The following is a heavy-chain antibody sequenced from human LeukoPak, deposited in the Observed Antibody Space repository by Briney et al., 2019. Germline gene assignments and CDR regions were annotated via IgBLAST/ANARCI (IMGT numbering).Heavy chain of an antibody. CDR2: ISWNSGSI. CDR1: GFTFDDYA. CDR3: AKDTVVVVISYGMDV. Sequence: PGRSLRLSCAASGFTFDDYAMHWVRQAPGKGLEWVSGISWNSGSIGYADSVKGRFTISRDNAKNSLYLQMNSLRAEDTALYYCAKDTVVVVISYGMDVWGQGTTVTVSS. J-gene: IGHJ6*02. V-gene: IGHV3-9*01. D-gene: IGHD3-22*01.